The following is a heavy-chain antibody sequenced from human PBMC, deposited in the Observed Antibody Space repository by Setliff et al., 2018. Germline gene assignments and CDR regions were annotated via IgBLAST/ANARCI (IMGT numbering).Heavy chain of an antibody. CDR1: GASVGSSQYY. J-gene: IGHJ4*02. V-gene: IGHV4-39*07. CDR2: IHGAGST. D-gene: IGHD3-3*01. CDR3: ARMSGFHAIAVGY. Sequence: PSETLSLTCTVSGASVGSSQYYWGWIRHLPGKGLEWIGTIHGAGSTYYNPSLVSRISMSADTSKSQFSLSLTSVTAEDTAVYYCARMSGFHAIAVGYWGQGTLVT.